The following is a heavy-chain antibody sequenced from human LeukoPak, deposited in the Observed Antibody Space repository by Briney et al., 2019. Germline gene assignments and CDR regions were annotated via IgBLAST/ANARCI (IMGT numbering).Heavy chain of an antibody. D-gene: IGHD2-15*01. CDR1: GYIFANYG. CDR3: ARCTGGGSCYGVRY. Sequence: VSVKVSCKASGYIFANYGITWVRQAPGQGLEWMGWVSTYNGDTNYAQRLQGRVTMTTDTSTSTAYMELRSLRSDDTAVYYCARCTGGGSCYGVRYWGQGTLVTVSS. V-gene: IGHV1-18*01. J-gene: IGHJ4*02. CDR2: VSTYNGDT.